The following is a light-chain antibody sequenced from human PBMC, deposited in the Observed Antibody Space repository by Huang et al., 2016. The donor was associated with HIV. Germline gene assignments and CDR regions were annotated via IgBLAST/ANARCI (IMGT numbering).Light chain of an antibody. CDR3: QQYNKWSET. V-gene: IGKV3-15*01. CDR1: QSVSSN. Sequence: EIVMTQSPATLSVSPGERATLSCRASQSVSSNLAWYQQKPGQATRLLIYGASTRATGIPARFSGSGSGTEFTLTISSLQSEDFAVYYCQQYNKWSETFGQGTKVEIK. J-gene: IGKJ1*01. CDR2: GAS.